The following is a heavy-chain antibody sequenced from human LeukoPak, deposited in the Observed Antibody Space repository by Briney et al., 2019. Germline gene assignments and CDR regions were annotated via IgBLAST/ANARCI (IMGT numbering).Heavy chain of an antibody. D-gene: IGHD3-22*01. V-gene: IGHV3-11*05. Sequence: TGGSLRLSCTASGFTFSHYYMSWIRQAPGKGLEWLSYISSSTAVTKYADSVKGRFTIFRDNSKNTLYLQMNSLRAEDTAVYYCARDGARGYYDSSGPWVWGLWGQGTLVTVSS. CDR3: ARDGARGYYDSSGPWVWGL. CDR2: ISSSTAVT. CDR1: GFTFSHYY. J-gene: IGHJ4*02.